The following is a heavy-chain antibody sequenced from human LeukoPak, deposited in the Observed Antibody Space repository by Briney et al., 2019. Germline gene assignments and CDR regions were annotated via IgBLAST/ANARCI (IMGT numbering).Heavy chain of an antibody. CDR1: GFTFSSYA. D-gene: IGHD6-13*01. Sequence: GGSLRLSCAASGFTFSSYAMHWVRQAPGKGLEWVAVISYDGSNKYYADSVKGRFTISRDNSKNTLYLQMNSLRAEDTAVYYCAKDLLGYSSSWHTGYYFDYWGQGTLVTVSS. CDR3: AKDLLGYSSSWHTGYYFDY. J-gene: IGHJ4*02. V-gene: IGHV3-30-3*01. CDR2: ISYDGSNK.